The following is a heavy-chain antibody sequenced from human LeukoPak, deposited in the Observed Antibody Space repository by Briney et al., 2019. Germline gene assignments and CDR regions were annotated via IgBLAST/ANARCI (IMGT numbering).Heavy chain of an antibody. J-gene: IGHJ6*02. Sequence: PGGSLRLSCAASGFTFSSYSMSWVRQAPGKGLEWVSSISSSSSYIYYADSVKGRFTISRDNAKNSLYLQMNSLRAEDTAVYYCAREPPYYDFWSGWSDYGMDVWGQGTTVTVSS. CDR1: GFTFSSYS. D-gene: IGHD3-3*01. CDR2: ISSSSSYI. CDR3: AREPPYYDFWSGWSDYGMDV. V-gene: IGHV3-21*01.